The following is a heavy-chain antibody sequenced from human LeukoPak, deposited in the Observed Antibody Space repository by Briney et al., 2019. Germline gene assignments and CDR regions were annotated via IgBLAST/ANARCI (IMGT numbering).Heavy chain of an antibody. CDR2: ISAYNGNT. CDR1: GYTFTGYY. D-gene: IGHD6-13*01. CDR3: ARGILAAAGNYYYYYMDV. J-gene: IGHJ6*03. V-gene: IGHV1-18*04. Sequence: ASVKVSCKASGYTFTGYYMHWVRQAPGQGLEWMGWISAYNGNTNYAQKLQGRVTMTTDTSTSTAYMELRSLRSDDTAVYYCARGILAAAGNYYYYYMDVWGKGTTVTISS.